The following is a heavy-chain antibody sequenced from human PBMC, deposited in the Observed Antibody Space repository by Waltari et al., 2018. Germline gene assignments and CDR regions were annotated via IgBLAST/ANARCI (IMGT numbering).Heavy chain of an antibody. CDR3: ARVFYSSMGNFGMDV. V-gene: IGHV3-21*01. J-gene: IGHJ6*02. CDR1: GFIFNLYD. D-gene: IGHD6-13*01. CDR2: ISSSSTYI. Sequence: EVQLVESGGGLVKPGGSLRLSCPASGFIFNLYDLNWVRQAPGKGLEWVSSISSSSTYIYYADSVKGRFTISRDNAKNSLYLQMNSLRAEDTAVYYCARVFYSSMGNFGMDVWGQGTTVTVSS.